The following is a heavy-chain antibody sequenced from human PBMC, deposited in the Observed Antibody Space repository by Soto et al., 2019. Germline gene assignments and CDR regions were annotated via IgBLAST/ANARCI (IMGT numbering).Heavy chain of an antibody. CDR1: GDSVSSNSAA. CDR2: TYYRSKWYN. J-gene: IGHJ5*02. D-gene: IGHD3-16*02. Sequence: SQTLSLTCAISGDSVSSNSAAWNWIRQSPSRGLEWLGRTYYRSKWYNDYAVSVKSRITINPDTSKNQFSLQLNSVTPEDTAVYFCSLSLSSSAENWFDPWGQGTLVPVSS. CDR3: SLSLSSSAENWFDP. V-gene: IGHV6-1*01.